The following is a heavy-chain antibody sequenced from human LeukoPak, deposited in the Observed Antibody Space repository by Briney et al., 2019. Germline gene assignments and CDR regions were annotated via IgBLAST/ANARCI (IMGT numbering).Heavy chain of an antibody. J-gene: IGHJ4*02. CDR1: GFTFSSYA. V-gene: IGHV3-30*04. D-gene: IGHD2-2*01. CDR3: AREEGIVVVPAAMDY. Sequence: PGGSLRLSCAASGFTFSSYAMHWVRQAPGKGLEWVAVISYDGSNKYYADSVKGQFTISRDNSKNTLYLQMNSLSAEDTAVYYCAREEGIVVVPAAMDYWGQGTLVTVSS. CDR2: ISYDGSNK.